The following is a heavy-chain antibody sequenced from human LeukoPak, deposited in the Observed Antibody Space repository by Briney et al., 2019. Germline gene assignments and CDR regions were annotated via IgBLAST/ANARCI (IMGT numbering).Heavy chain of an antibody. D-gene: IGHD3-3*01. CDR1: GYTFTSYY. CDR3: ARYSYDFWSGAQGGYFDY. V-gene: IGHV1-46*01. CDR2: INPSGGGT. Sequence: VASVKVSCKASGYTFTSYYMHWVRQAPGQGLEWMGRINPSGGGTTSAQKLQGRVTMTTDTSTGTAYMELRSLRSDDTAVHYCARYSYDFWSGAQGGYFDYWGQGTLVTVSS. J-gene: IGHJ4*02.